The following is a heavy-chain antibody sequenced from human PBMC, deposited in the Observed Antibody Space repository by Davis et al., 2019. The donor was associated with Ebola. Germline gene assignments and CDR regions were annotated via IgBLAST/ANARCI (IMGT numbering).Heavy chain of an antibody. CDR2: INHSGST. D-gene: IGHD3-3*01. J-gene: IGHJ6*02. V-gene: IGHV4-34*01. Sequence: SQTLSLTRAVYGGSFSGYYWSWIRQPPGKGLEWIGEINHSGSTNYNPSLKSRVTISVDTSKNQFSLKLSSVTAADTAVYYCARRDLVITYGMDVWGQGTTVTVSS. CDR1: GGSFSGYY. CDR3: ARRDLVITYGMDV.